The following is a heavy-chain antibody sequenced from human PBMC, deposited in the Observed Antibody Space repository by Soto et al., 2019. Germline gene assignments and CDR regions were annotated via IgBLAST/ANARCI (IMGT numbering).Heavy chain of an antibody. CDR1: GYIFVSYG. D-gene: IGHD5-18*01. CDR3: ARDQGSRGYSYPNWFDP. J-gene: IGHJ5*02. V-gene: IGHV1-18*01. CDR2: ISPYSGNT. Sequence: ASVKVSCKASGYIFVSYGINWVRQAPGQGLEWMGWISPYSGNTNYAEKLQGRVTMTTDTSTSTAYMELRSLRSDDTAVYYCARDQGSRGYSYPNWFDPWGQGTLVTVSS.